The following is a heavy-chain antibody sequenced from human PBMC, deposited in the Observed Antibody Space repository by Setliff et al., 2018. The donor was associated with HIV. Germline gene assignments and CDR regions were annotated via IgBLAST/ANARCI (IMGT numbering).Heavy chain of an antibody. CDR2: INHSGST. CDR1: GESFTDHF. Sequence: PSETLSLTCAVYGESFTDHFWTWIRQSPGKGLEWLGEINHSGSTNQNPSLKSRLTISVDTSKNQVSLRLSSATAADTGVYYCARHRDPPGSSWIFYYFYMDLWGGGTTVTVSS. D-gene: IGHD6-13*01. V-gene: IGHV4-34*01. J-gene: IGHJ6*03. CDR3: ARHRDPPGSSWIFYYFYMDL.